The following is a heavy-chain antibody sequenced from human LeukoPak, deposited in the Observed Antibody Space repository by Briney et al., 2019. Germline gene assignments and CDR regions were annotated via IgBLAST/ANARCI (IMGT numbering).Heavy chain of an antibody. CDR2: IYHSGST. Sequence: SETLSLTCAVYGGSISSSNWWSWVRQPPGKGLEWIGEIYHSGSTNYKPSLKILVTMSVDKSKNQFSLKLSSIAAADTAVYYCARGDTSLLLFWELPHPPRVYWFDPWGQGTLVAVSS. CDR1: GGSISSSNW. J-gene: IGHJ5*02. CDR3: ARGDTSLLLFWELPHPPRVYWFDP. V-gene: IGHV4-4*02. D-gene: IGHD3-10*01.